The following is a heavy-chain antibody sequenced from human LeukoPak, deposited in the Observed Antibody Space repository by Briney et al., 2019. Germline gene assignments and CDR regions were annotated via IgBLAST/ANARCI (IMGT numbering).Heavy chain of an antibody. V-gene: IGHV4-39*07. J-gene: IGHJ4*02. D-gene: IGHD6-13*01. CDR3: ATDTGYSSLWTGLRFDY. CDR2: IYYSGST. CDR1: GGSISSSSYY. Sequence: SETLSLTCTVSGGSISSSSYYWGWIRQPPGKGLEWIGSIYYSGSTYYNPSLKSRVTISVDTSKSQFSLKLSSVTAADTDVYYCATDTGYSSLWTGLRFDYWGQGTLVTVSS.